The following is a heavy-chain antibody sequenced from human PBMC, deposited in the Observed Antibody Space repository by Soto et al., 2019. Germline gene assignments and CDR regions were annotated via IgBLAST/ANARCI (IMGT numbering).Heavy chain of an antibody. V-gene: IGHV3-48*01. CDR1: GFTFSSYG. Sequence: PGGSLRLSCAASGFTFSSYGMNWVRQAPGKGLEWVSYITSTSSSYAIYYTDSVRGRFTISRDNAKDSLFLQKNSLRAEDTAVYYCARSYYDSSASYASYGMDVWGQGTTVTVSS. D-gene: IGHD3-22*01. J-gene: IGHJ6*02. CDR2: ITSTSSSYAI. CDR3: ARSYYDSSASYASYGMDV.